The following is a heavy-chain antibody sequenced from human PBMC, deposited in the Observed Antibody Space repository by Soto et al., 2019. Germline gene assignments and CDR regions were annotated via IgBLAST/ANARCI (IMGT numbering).Heavy chain of an antibody. J-gene: IGHJ5*02. CDR2: LYYSGST. V-gene: IGHV4-31*03. D-gene: IGHD6-13*01. Sequence: QVQLQESGPGLVKPSQTLSLTCTVSGGSISSGGYYWSWIRQHPGKGLEWIGYLYYSGSTYYNPSLKSRVTIAVDTSKKQFSLKLSSVTAADTAVYYCARGRQLVRIGWFDPWGQGTLVTVSS. CDR1: GGSISSGGYY. CDR3: ARGRQLVRIGWFDP.